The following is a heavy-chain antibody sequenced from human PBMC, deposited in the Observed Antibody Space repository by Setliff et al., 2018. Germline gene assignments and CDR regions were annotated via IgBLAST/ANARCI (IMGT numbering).Heavy chain of an antibody. CDR1: GGSISSGDYY. CDR3: ARTTTYYYDSSGYYPLDY. D-gene: IGHD3-22*01. J-gene: IGHJ4*02. CDR2: IYYSGST. V-gene: IGHV4-30-4*08. Sequence: SETLSLTCTVSGGSISSGDYYWSWIRQPPGKGLEWIGYIYYSGSTYYNPCLKSRVTISVDTSKNQFSLKLSSVTAADTAVYYCARTTTYYYDSSGYYPLDYWGQGTLVTVSS.